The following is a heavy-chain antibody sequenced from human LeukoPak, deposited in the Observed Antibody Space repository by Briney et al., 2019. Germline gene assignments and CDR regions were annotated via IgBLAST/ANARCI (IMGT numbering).Heavy chain of an antibody. J-gene: IGHJ4*02. Sequence: GSLRLSCAASGFTFSSYAMSWVRQAPGKGLEWVSAISGSGGSTYYADSVKGRFTISRDNSKNTLYLQMNSLRAEDTAVYYCAKCYYDSSGYYPFDYWGQGTLVTVSS. CDR3: AKCYYDSSGYYPFDY. CDR1: GFTFSSYA. D-gene: IGHD3-22*01. CDR2: ISGSGGST. V-gene: IGHV3-23*01.